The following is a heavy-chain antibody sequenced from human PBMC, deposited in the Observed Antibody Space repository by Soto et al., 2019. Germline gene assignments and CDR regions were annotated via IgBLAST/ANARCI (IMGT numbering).Heavy chain of an antibody. D-gene: IGHD3-3*01. CDR1: GFTFSSYG. J-gene: IGHJ4*02. Sequence: GGSLRLSCAASGFTFSSYGMHWVRQAPGKGLEWVAVIWYDGSNKYYADSVKGRFTISRDNSKNTLYLQMNSLRAEDTAVYYCARDPLSYYDFWSGYFFDYWGQGTLVTVSS. V-gene: IGHV3-33*01. CDR3: ARDPLSYYDFWSGYFFDY. CDR2: IWYDGSNK.